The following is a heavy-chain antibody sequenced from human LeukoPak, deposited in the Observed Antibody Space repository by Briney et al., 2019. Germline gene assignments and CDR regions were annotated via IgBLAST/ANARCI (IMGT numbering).Heavy chain of an antibody. CDR3: AKDADQYADSYYDW. Sequence: GGSLRLSCITSGFTFSSSGMHWVRQVPGKGLEWVADIWYDGSRKFHTDSVKDRFIVSRDNGKNTLYLQMDSLSVEDTAVYYCAKDADQYADSYYDWWGQGTLVTVSS. CDR1: GFTFSSSG. CDR2: IWYDGSRK. D-gene: IGHD4-17*01. V-gene: IGHV3-33*06. J-gene: IGHJ4*02.